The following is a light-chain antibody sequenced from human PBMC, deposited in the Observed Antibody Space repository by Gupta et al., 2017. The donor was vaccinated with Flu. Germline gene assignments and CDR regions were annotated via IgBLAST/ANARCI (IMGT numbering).Light chain of an antibody. J-gene: IGLJ3*02. V-gene: IGLV1-51*02. CDR3: GTWDSSLNTWV. Sequence: SRSNIENNYVSWYQQLPGTAPKLLIYENNKRPSGIPDRFSGSKSGTSATLGITGLQTGDEADYFCGTWDSSLNTWVFGGGTKLTVL. CDR1: RSNIENNY. CDR2: ENN.